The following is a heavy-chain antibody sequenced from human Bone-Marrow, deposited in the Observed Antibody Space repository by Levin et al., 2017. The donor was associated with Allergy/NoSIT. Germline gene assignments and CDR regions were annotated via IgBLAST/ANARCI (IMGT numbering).Heavy chain of an antibody. V-gene: IGHV3-64D*06. Sequence: GGSLRLSCSASGFTFSSYAMHWVRQAPGKGLEYVSAISSNGGSTYYADSVKGRFTISRDNSKNTLYLQMSSLRAEDTAVYYCVKEDSSSWDPPVYYFDYWGQGTLVTVSS. CDR1: GFTFSSYA. D-gene: IGHD6-13*01. CDR2: ISSNGGST. CDR3: VKEDSSSWDPPVYYFDY. J-gene: IGHJ4*02.